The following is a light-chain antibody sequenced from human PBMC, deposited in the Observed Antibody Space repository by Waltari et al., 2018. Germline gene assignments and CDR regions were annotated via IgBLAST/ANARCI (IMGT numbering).Light chain of an antibody. CDR2: KAS. Sequence: TFRASQSVKNNLAWYQQAPGKAPKVLIHKASRLESGAPSRFSGSGYGTEFTLTISSLQPDDFATYYCQEYDSLPVTFGGGTKVEI. CDR1: QSVKNN. CDR3: QEYDSLPVT. J-gene: IGKJ4*01. V-gene: IGKV1-5*03.